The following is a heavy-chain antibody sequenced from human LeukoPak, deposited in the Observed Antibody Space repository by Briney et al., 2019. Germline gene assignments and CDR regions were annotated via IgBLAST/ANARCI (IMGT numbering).Heavy chain of an antibody. CDR3: AKDFSGYYLPGLD. J-gene: IGHJ4*02. V-gene: IGHV3-30*18. Sequence: GGSLRLSCAASGFTFSSYGMHWVRQAPGKGLEWVAAISYDGSNKYYADSVKGRFTISRDNSKNTLYLQMNSLRAEDTAVYYCAKDFSGYYLPGLDWGQGTLVTVSS. CDR1: GFTFSSYG. CDR2: ISYDGSNK. D-gene: IGHD3-22*01.